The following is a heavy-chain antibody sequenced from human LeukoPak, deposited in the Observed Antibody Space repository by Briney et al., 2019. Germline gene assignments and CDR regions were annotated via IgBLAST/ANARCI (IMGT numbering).Heavy chain of an antibody. CDR3: ARDSSMVIVSGYFDY. Sequence: GGSLRLSCSASGFTFSSYALHWVRQAPGKGLEYVSGISSNGGNTYYADSVKGRFTISRDNSKNTLYLQMNSLRAEDTAVYYCARDSSMVIVSGYFDYWGQGTLVTVSS. D-gene: IGHD3-22*01. CDR2: ISSNGGNT. CDR1: GFTFSSYA. V-gene: IGHV3-64*04. J-gene: IGHJ4*02.